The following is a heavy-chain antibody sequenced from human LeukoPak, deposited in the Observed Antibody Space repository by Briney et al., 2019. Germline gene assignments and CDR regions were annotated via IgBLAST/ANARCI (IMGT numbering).Heavy chain of an antibody. CDR2: IWYDGSNK. CDR3: AKDIIYCSGGSCITENDY. D-gene: IGHD2-15*01. CDR1: GFTFSSYG. V-gene: IGHV3-33*06. Sequence: GGSLRLSCAASGFTFSSYGMHWVRQAPGKGLEWVAVIWYDGSNKYYADSVKGRFTISRDNSKNTLYLQMNSLRAEDTAVYYCAKDIIYCSGGSCITENDYWGQGTLVTVSS. J-gene: IGHJ4*02.